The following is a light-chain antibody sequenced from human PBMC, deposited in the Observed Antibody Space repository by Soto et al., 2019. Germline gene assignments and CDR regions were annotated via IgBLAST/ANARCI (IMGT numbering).Light chain of an antibody. CDR1: QSVSSTY. CDR2: GAS. CDR3: QQVNTFPLT. Sequence: EIVLTQSPGTLPVSPGERATLSCRASQSVSSTYLAWYQQKPGQAPRLLIHGASNRATGIPDRFSGSGSGTDFTLVISRLEPADFATYYCQQVNTFPLTFGGGTKV. J-gene: IGKJ4*01. V-gene: IGKV3-20*01.